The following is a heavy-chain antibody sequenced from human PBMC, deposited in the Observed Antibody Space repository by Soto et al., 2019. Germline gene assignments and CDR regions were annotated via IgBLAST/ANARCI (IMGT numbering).Heavy chain of an antibody. CDR3: ARPPGYISDWYYFDL. CDR2: ISPRSGGT. D-gene: IGHD3-9*01. V-gene: IGHV1-2*02. CDR1: GYTLIDYY. Sequence: GGSLRLSCAASGYTLIDYYRHWVRQAPGQGFEWMGRISPRSGGTNYAQKFQGRVTMTWDTSLNTAYMELSSLISEDTAVYYCARPPGYISDWYYFDLWGQGTLVTVSS. J-gene: IGHJ4*02.